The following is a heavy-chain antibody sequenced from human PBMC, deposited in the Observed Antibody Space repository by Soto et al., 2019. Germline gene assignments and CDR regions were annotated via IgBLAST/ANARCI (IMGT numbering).Heavy chain of an antibody. CDR3: ARDYDVNTALDYWYFDL. J-gene: IGHJ2*01. CDR2: IYPSGRT. V-gene: IGHV4-4*07. Sequence: SSETLSLTCTVSGGSIRNYYWAWILQSAGKGLEWIGRIYPSGRTHYNPSLTGRVSMSIDTSKNQFSLRLTSVTAADTATYYCARDYDVNTALDYWYFDLWGRGTLVTVSS. D-gene: IGHD5-18*01. CDR1: GGSIRNYY.